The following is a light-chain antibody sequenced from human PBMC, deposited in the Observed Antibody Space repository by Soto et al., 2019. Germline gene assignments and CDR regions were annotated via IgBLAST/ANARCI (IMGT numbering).Light chain of an antibody. CDR2: KAS. V-gene: IGKV1-5*03. CDR1: QSISSW. CDR3: QQYNSYSRT. Sequence: DIQMTQSPSTLSASVGDRVTITCRASQSISSWLAWYQQKPGKAPKLLIYKASSLESGVPSRFSGSRSGTEFTLTLSTLQPDDFATYYCQQYNSYSRTFGQGTKL. J-gene: IGKJ1*01.